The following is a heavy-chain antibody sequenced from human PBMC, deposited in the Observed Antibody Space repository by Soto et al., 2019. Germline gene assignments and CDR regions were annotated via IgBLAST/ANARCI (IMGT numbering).Heavy chain of an antibody. D-gene: IGHD5-18*01. Sequence: PGESLKISCKGFGYSFSTYCITWVRQMPGQGLEWMGRIDPSDSYTHYNPAFQGHVTISADRSISTAYLQWSSLKASDTAMFYCAGVRGMVTASYYGMDVWGQGTTVTVSS. CDR3: AGVRGMVTASYYGMDV. CDR1: GYSFSTYC. J-gene: IGHJ6*02. V-gene: IGHV5-10-1*01. CDR2: IDPSDSYT.